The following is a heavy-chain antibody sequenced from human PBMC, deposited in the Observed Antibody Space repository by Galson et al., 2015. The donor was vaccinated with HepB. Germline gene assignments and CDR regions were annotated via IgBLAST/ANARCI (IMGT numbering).Heavy chain of an antibody. CDR2: IRQDGSEK. CDR1: GFTFSSYW. D-gene: IGHD1-26*01. Sequence: SLRLSCAASGFTFSSYWMSWVRQAPGKGLEWVANIRQDGSEKYYVDSVKGRFTISRDNAKNSLYLQMNSLRAEDTAVCYCARDEPSGSYRFDSWGQGALVTVSS. V-gene: IGHV3-7*01. CDR3: ARDEPSGSYRFDS. J-gene: IGHJ4*02.